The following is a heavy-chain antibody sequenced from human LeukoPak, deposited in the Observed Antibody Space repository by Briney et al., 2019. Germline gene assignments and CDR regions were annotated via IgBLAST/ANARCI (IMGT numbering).Heavy chain of an antibody. CDR3: ARDVGPAVGATTYDY. V-gene: IGHV3-48*03. CDR1: GFTFSSYE. J-gene: IGHJ4*02. Sequence: PGGSLRLSCAASGFTFSSYEMNWVRQAPGKGLEWVSYISSSGSTIYYADSVKGRFTISRDNAKNSLYLQMNSLRAEDTAVYYCARDVGPAVGATTYDYWGQGTLVTVSS. D-gene: IGHD1-26*01. CDR2: ISSSGSTI.